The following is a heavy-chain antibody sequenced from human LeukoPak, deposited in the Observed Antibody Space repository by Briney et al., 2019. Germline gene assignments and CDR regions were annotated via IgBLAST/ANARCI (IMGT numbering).Heavy chain of an antibody. D-gene: IGHD6-13*01. J-gene: IGHJ4*02. Sequence: SETLSLTCTVSGGSISSSSYYWGWIRQPPGKGLEWIGSSYYSGSTYYNPSLKSRVPISVDTSKNQFSLKLSSVTAADTAVYYCARPYSSSWSFDYWGQGTLVTVSS. CDR1: GGSISSSSYY. CDR2: SYYSGST. CDR3: ARPYSSSWSFDY. V-gene: IGHV4-39*01.